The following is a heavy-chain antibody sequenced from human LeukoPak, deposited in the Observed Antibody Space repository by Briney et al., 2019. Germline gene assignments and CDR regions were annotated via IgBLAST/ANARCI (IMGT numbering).Heavy chain of an antibody. CDR3: ARVAVANGLDY. V-gene: IGHV4-59*12. CDR1: GGSISSYY. D-gene: IGHD6-19*01. CDR2: IYYSGST. Sequence: NPSETLSLTCTVSGGSISSYYWSWIRQPPGKGLEWIGYIYYSGSTNYNPSLKSRVTISVDTSKNQFSLKLSSVTAADTAVYYCARVAVANGLDYWCQGNLVTVSS. J-gene: IGHJ4*02.